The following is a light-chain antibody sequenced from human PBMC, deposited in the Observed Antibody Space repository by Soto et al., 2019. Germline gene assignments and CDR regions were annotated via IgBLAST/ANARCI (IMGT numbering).Light chain of an antibody. J-gene: IGLJ1*01. CDR3: CSYAGSYTYV. CDR1: SSDIGGYNY. V-gene: IGLV2-11*01. CDR2: DVG. Sequence: QSALAQPRSVSGSPGQSVTISCTGTSSDIGGYNYVSWYQQHPGKAPKLMIYDVGKRPSGVPDRFPGSKSGNTASLTISGLQAEDEADYCCCSYAGSYTYVFGTGTKVTV.